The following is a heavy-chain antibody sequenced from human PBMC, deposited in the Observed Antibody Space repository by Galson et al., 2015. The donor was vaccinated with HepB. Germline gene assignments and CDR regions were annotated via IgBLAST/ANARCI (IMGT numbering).Heavy chain of an antibody. V-gene: IGHV1-18*01. CDR2: INTYNRNT. CDR1: GYTFSSYS. Sequence: SVKVSCKASGYTFSSYSITWVRQAPGQGLEWMGWINTYNRNTDHARKLQGRVTMTTDTSTSTAFMELRSLRSDDTAVYYCARGAFVVVIDSIQNNWFGPWGQGTLVTVYS. D-gene: IGHD2-15*01. J-gene: IGHJ5*02. CDR3: ARGAFVVVIDSIQNNWFGP.